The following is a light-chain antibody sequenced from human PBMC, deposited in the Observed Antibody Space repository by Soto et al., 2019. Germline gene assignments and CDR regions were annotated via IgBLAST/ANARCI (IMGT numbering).Light chain of an antibody. CDR2: DVS. CDR1: SSDVGSYNY. CDR3: CSYAGSNTHYV. V-gene: IGLV2-11*01. Sequence: QPVLTQPRSVSGSPGQSVTISCAGTSSDVGSYNYVSWYQQHPGKAPKLLIYDVSKRPSGVPDRFSGSKSGNTASLTISGLQAEDESDYYCCSYAGSNTHYVFGTGTKLTVL. J-gene: IGLJ1*01.